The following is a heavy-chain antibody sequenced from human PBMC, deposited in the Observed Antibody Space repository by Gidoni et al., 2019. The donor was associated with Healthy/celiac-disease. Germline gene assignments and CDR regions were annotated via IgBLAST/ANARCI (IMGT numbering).Heavy chain of an antibody. J-gene: IGHJ6*02. D-gene: IGHD3-10*01. V-gene: IGHV3-30*18. CDR3: AKASGEGDQEYYYYYYGMDV. Sequence: QVQLVESGGGVVQPGRSLRLSCAASVLTFRSYGMPWVRQAPGKGLGWVAVISYDGSNKYYADSVKGRFTISRDNSKNTLYLQMNSLRAEDTAVYYCAKASGEGDQEYYYYYYGMDVWGQGTTVTVSS. CDR1: VLTFRSYG. CDR2: ISYDGSNK.